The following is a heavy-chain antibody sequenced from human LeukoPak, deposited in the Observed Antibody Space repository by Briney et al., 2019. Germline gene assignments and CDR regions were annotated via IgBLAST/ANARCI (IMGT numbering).Heavy chain of an antibody. CDR2: ISSSSSYI. CDR1: GFTFSSYS. Sequence: GGSLRLSCAASGFTFSSYSMNWVRQAPGKGLEWVSSISSSSSYIYYADSVRGRFTISRDNAKNSLYLQMNSLRAEDTAVYYCARDPVREFLYSSSFDPWGQGTLVTVSS. J-gene: IGHJ5*02. CDR3: ARDPVREFLYSSSFDP. V-gene: IGHV3-21*01. D-gene: IGHD6-13*01.